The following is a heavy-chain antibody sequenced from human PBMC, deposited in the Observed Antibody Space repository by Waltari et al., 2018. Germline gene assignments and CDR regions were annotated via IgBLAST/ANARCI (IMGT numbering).Heavy chain of an antibody. J-gene: IGHJ2*01. D-gene: IGHD3-22*01. CDR2: IIPIFGTA. CDR3: ARASAKDSSGYYSHYWYFDL. Sequence: QVQLVQSGAEVKKPGSSVKVSCKASGGTFSSYAISWVRQAPGQGLEWMGRIIPIFGTANYAQKFQGRVTITADKSTSTAYMELSSLRSEDTAVYYCARASAKDSSGYYSHYWYFDLWGRGTLVTVSS. CDR1: GGTFSSYA. V-gene: IGHV1-69*08.